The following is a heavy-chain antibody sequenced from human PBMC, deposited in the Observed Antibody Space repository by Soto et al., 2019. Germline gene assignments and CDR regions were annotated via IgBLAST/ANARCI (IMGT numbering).Heavy chain of an antibody. CDR1: GVTFSSYA. CDR2: IIPIFQTA. J-gene: IGHJ6*02. Sequence: QWQLVQSGADVKKPGSSVTVSCKASGVTFSSYAINWVRQAPGQGLEWMGRIIPIFQTANYAQKVRGRVKITADESTTTAYMERGSLRSEDTAVYYCARGFFEWEDYYGMDVWGQGTTVTVSS. D-gene: IGHD3-3*01. V-gene: IGHV1-69*01. CDR3: ARGFFEWEDYYGMDV.